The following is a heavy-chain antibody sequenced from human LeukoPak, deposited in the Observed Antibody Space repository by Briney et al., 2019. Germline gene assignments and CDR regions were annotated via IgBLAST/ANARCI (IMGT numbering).Heavy chain of an antibody. CDR2: IKPDSGAT. CDR3: ARPEYRYGYILDY. CDR1: GYTFTGHY. V-gene: IGHV1-2*02. J-gene: IGHJ4*02. D-gene: IGHD5-18*01. Sequence: ASVKVSCKTSGYTFTGHYIHWVRQAPGQGLEWMGWIKPDSGATNYAQKFQGRVTMTRDTSISTAHMELNRLTSDDTAVYYCARPEYRYGYILDYWGQGTLVTVSS.